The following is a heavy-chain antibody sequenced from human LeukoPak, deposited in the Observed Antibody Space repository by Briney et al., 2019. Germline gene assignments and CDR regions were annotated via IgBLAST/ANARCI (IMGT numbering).Heavy chain of an antibody. CDR3: ARTRAAAFDP. D-gene: IGHD6-13*01. CDR1: GGTFSSYA. V-gene: IGHV1-69*05. J-gene: IGHJ5*02. Sequence: GASVKVSCKASGGTFSSYAISWVRQAPGQGLEWMGGIIPIFGTANYAQKFQGRVTITTGESTSTAYMELSSLRSEDTAVYYCARTRAAAFDPWGQGTLVTVSS. CDR2: IIPIFGTA.